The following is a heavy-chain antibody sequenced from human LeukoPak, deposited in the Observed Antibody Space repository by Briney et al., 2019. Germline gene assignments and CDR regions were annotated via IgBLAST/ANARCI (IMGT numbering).Heavy chain of an antibody. D-gene: IGHD6-19*01. CDR3: AKGVAGTPYYYYGMDV. CDR1: GFTLSSYG. Sequence: GRSLRLSCAASGFTLSSYGMHWVRQAPGKGLEWVAVISYDGSNKYYADSVKGRFTISRDNSKNTLYLQMNSLRAEDTAVYYCAKGVAGTPYYYYGMDVWGQGTTVTVS. V-gene: IGHV3-30*18. J-gene: IGHJ6*02. CDR2: ISYDGSNK.